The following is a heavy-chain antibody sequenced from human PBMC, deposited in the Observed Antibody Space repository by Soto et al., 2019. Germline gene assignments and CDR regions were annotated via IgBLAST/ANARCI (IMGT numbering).Heavy chain of an antibody. J-gene: IGHJ5*02. CDR2: ISTYNGNT. D-gene: IGHD3-22*01. CDR1: GYTFTNYG. CDR3: ARAFYYYDSSGYYLYSWLDP. V-gene: IGHV1-18*01. Sequence: QVQLVQSGAEVKKPGASVRVSCKASGYTFTNYGISWVRQAPGQGLEWMGWISTYNGNTSYAQKLQGRVTMTRDTSPSTAFMDLRSLRSDATAVYYCARAFYYYDSSGYYLYSWLDPWGQGTQVTVSS.